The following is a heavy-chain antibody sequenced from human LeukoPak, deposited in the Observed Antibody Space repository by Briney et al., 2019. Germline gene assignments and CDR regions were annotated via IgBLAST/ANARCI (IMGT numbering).Heavy chain of an antibody. Sequence: GGSLRLSCAASGFTFSSYWMSWVRQAPGKGLEWVANIKQDGSEKYYVDSVKGRFTISRDNAKNSLYLQMNSLRAEDTAVYYCAKDMRMASFEHWGRGTQVTVSS. CDR3: AKDMRMASFEH. V-gene: IGHV3-7*03. CDR2: IKQDGSEK. J-gene: IGHJ4*02. CDR1: GFTFSSYW. D-gene: IGHD5-24*01.